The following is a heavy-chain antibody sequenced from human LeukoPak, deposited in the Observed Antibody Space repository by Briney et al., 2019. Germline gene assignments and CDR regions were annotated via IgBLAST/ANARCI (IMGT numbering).Heavy chain of an antibody. D-gene: IGHD2-2*01. V-gene: IGHV3-74*01. Sequence: GGSLRLSCTASGFTFGSYWMHWVRQAPGKGLVWVSCINRDGSTIRYADSVKGRFTISRDNAKNTLYLQMNSLRGEDTAVYYCERDEPECSSTSCPRGFDYWGQGTLVTVSS. CDR1: GFTFGSYW. J-gene: IGHJ4*02. CDR2: INRDGSTI. CDR3: ERDEPECSSTSCPRGFDY.